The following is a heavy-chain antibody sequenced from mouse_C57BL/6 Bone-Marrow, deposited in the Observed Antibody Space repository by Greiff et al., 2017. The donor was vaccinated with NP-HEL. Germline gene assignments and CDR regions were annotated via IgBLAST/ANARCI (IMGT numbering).Heavy chain of an antibody. CDR3: ARGAIKGGYYYAMDY. V-gene: IGHV1-78*01. J-gene: IGHJ4*01. CDR1: GYTFTDHT. CDR2: IYPRDGST. D-gene: IGHD2-4*01. Sequence: QVQLQQSDAELVKPGASVKISCKVSGYTFTDHTIHWMKQRPEQGLEWIGYIYPRDGSTKYNEKFKGKATLTADKSSSTAYMQLNSLTSEDSAVYFCARGAIKGGYYYAMDYWGQGTSVTVSS.